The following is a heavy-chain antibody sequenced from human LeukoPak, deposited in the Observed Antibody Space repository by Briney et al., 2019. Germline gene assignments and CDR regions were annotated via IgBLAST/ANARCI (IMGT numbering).Heavy chain of an antibody. D-gene: IGHD1-1*01. CDR2: IYSGGST. CDR1: GFTVSSNY. Sequence: PGGSLSLSCAASGFTVSSNYMSWVRQAPGKGLEWVSVIYSGGSTYYAGSVKGRFTISRDNSKNTLYLQMNSLRAEDTAVYYCARESAFGCNDPPTYYYYGMDVWGQGTTVTVSS. J-gene: IGHJ6*02. V-gene: IGHV3-53*01. CDR3: ARESAFGCNDPPTYYYYGMDV.